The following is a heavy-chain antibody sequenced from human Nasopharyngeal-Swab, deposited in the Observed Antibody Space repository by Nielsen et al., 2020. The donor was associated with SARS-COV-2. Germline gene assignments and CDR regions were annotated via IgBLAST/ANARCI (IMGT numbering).Heavy chain of an antibody. CDR3: ARDRGDGYNLGAFDI. CDR1: GFIFNTYG. V-gene: IGHV3-48*04. CDR2: ISDDNTI. J-gene: IGHJ3*02. D-gene: IGHD5-24*01. Sequence: GGSLRLSCEASGFIFNTYGMNWVRQAPGKGLEWISYISDDNTIFYADSVKGRFTISRDNAKNSLDLQLNSLRAEDTAFYYCARDRGDGYNLGAFDIWGQGTMVTVSS.